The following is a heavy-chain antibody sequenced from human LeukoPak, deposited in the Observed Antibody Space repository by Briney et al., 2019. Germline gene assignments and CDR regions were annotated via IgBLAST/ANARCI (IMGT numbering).Heavy chain of an antibody. Sequence: SETLSLTCSVSGGSFNSYYWSWIRQPPGRGLEWIGYIYYTGSTNYNPSLKSRVTISVDTSKNQFSLKLNSVTAADTAVYYCARGLGYWGQGTLVTVSS. CDR1: GGSFNSYY. CDR2: IYYTGST. J-gene: IGHJ4*02. CDR3: ARGLGY. V-gene: IGHV4-59*01.